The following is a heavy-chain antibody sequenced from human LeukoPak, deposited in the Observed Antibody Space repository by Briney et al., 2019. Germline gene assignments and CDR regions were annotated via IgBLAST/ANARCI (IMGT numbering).Heavy chain of an antibody. V-gene: IGHV3-30*18. CDR2: ISYDGSNK. CDR1: GFTFSSYG. CDR3: AKVASLFLDYDILRY. D-gene: IGHD3-9*01. Sequence: GRSLRLSCAASGFTFSSYGMHWVRQAPGKGLEWVAVISYDGSNKYYADSVKGRFTISRDNSKNTLYLQMNSLRAEDTAVYYCAKVASLFLDYDILRYWGQGTLVTVSS. J-gene: IGHJ4*02.